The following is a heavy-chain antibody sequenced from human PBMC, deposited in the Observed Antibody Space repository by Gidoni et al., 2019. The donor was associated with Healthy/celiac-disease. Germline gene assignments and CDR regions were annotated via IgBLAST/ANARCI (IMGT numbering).Heavy chain of an antibody. J-gene: IGHJ4*02. CDR3: AKVDRYSGSYSQGGFDY. D-gene: IGHD1-26*01. V-gene: IGHV3-30*18. Sequence: QVQLVASGGGVVQPGRSLRLSCAASGFTFSSYGMHWVRQAPGKGLEWVAVISYDGSNKYYADSVKGRFTISRDNSKNTLYLQMNSLRAEDTAVYYCAKVDRYSGSYSQGGFDYWGQGTLVTVSS. CDR2: ISYDGSNK. CDR1: GFTFSSYG.